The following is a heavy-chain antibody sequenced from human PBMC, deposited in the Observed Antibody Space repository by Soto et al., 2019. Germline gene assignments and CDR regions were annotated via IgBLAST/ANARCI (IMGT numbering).Heavy chain of an antibody. CDR2: ISGSGGST. J-gene: IGHJ4*02. V-gene: IGHV3-23*01. D-gene: IGHD2-15*01. CDR3: AKDIVVVVAARTHFDY. Sequence: GGSLRLSCAASGFTFSSYAMSWVRQAPGKGLEWVSAISGSGGSTYYADSVKGRFTISRDNSKNTLYLQMNSLRAEDTAVYYCAKDIVVVVAARTHFDYWGQGTLVTVSS. CDR1: GFTFSSYA.